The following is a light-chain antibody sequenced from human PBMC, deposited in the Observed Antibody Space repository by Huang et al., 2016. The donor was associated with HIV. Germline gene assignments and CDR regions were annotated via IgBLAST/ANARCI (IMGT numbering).Light chain of an antibody. CDR2: SAS. CDR3: QKSYSTLFT. V-gene: IGKV1-39*01. J-gene: IGKJ3*01. Sequence: DIQMTQSPSSLSASVGDRVTITCRASQNINTYLNWYQQKRGKAPKILIYSASTLESGVPSRFSGSGSGTDFTLTINSLQPEDSASYYCQKSYSTLFTFGPGTKIDVK. CDR1: QNINTY.